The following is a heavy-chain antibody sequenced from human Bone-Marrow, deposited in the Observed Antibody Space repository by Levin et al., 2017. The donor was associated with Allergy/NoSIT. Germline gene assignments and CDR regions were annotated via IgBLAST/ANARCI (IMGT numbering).Heavy chain of an antibody. CDR2: IWYDGSNK. Sequence: SCAASGFTFSSYGMHWVRQAPGKGLEWVAVIWYDGSNKYYADSVKGRFTISRDNSKNTLYLQMNSLRAEDTAVYYCARDIGAVAGLFDYWGQGTLVTVSS. CDR3: ARDIGAVAGLFDY. J-gene: IGHJ4*02. CDR1: GFTFSSYG. D-gene: IGHD6-19*01. V-gene: IGHV3-33*01.